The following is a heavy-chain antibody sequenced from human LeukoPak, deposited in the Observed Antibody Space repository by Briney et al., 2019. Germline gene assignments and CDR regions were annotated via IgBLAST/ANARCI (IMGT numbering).Heavy chain of an antibody. V-gene: IGHV3-23*01. Sequence: PGGCLRLSCAASGFSLTNYATNWVRQTPGKGLEWVSGISGGNTYYADSVRGRFTISRDSSKNTLYLHMDFLRAEDTAVYLCAKGFTTGWSEGYLNYWGQGTLVSVSS. CDR1: GFSLTNYA. CDR3: AKGFTTGWSEGYLNY. D-gene: IGHD6-19*01. J-gene: IGHJ4*02. CDR2: ISGGNT.